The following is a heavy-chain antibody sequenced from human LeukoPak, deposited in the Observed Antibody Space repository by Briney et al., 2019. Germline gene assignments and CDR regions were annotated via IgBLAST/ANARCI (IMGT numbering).Heavy chain of an antibody. CDR2: IYPGDSDT. CDR1: GYSFTNYW. CDR3: ARTTVIAVAGLNWYFDL. V-gene: IGHV5-51*01. Sequence: GESLKISCKGSGYSFTNYWIGWVRQMPGKGLEWMGIIYPGDSDTRYSPSFQGQVTISADKSISTAYLQWSSLKASDTAMYYCARTTVIAVAGLNWYFDLWGRGALVTVSS. D-gene: IGHD6-19*01. J-gene: IGHJ2*01.